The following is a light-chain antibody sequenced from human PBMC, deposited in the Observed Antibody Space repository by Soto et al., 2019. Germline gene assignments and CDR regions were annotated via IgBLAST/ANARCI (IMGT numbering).Light chain of an antibody. V-gene: IGLV4-60*02. J-gene: IGLJ3*02. Sequence: QAVVTQSSSASASLGSSVKLTCTLSSGHSSYIIAWHQQQPGKAPRYLMKLEGSGSYNKGSGVPDRFSGSSSGADRYLTISNLQFEYEADYYCETWDFNTRVFGGGTKLTVL. CDR1: SGHSSYI. CDR2: LEGSGSY. CDR3: ETWDFNTRV.